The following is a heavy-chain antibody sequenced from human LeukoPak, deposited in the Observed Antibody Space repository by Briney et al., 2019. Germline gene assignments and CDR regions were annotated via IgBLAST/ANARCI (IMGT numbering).Heavy chain of an antibody. CDR3: VSPGYYYDSSGRAVAFDI. CDR2: IYYSGST. J-gene: IGHJ3*02. V-gene: IGHV4-39*01. D-gene: IGHD3-22*01. Sequence: SETLSLTCTVSCGSISSSSYYWGWIRQPPGKGLEWIGSIYYSGSTYYNPSLKSRVTISVDTSKNQFSLKLSSVTAADTAVYYCVSPGYYYDSSGRAVAFDIWGQGAMVTVSS. CDR1: CGSISSSSYY.